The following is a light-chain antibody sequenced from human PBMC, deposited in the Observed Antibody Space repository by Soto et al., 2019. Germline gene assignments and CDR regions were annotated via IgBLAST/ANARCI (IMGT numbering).Light chain of an antibody. CDR3: QQRSNWYT. CDR2: DAS. Sequence: EIVLTQSPATLSLSPGERATLSCRASQSVSSYLAWYQQKPGQAPRLLIYDASNRATGIPARFSGSGSGTDFPLTISSLEPDDFAVYYCQQRSNWYTFGQGTKLEIK. CDR1: QSVSSY. J-gene: IGKJ2*01. V-gene: IGKV3-11*01.